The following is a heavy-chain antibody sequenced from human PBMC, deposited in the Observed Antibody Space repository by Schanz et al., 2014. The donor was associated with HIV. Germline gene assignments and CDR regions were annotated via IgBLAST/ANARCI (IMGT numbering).Heavy chain of an antibody. D-gene: IGHD5-18*01. CDR1: GFTFSSYG. Sequence: QVQLVESGGGVVQPGRSLRLSCVASGFTFSSYGMHWIRQAPGKGLEWVAVISYDGSNKYYADSVKGRFTISRDNSKNTLYLQMNSLRADDTAVYYCAKDRTYGYRFDYWGQGTLVTVSS. CDR2: ISYDGSNK. J-gene: IGHJ4*02. CDR3: AKDRTYGYRFDY. V-gene: IGHV3-30*18.